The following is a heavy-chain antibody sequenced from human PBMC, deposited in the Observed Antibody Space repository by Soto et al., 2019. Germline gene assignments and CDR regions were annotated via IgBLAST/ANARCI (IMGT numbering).Heavy chain of an antibody. J-gene: IGHJ4*02. Sequence: SETLSLTCTVSGGSVNSSPYYWGWIRQSPGKGLEWIGSISYGGTTFSNPSLQNRVVISLDTSKNQFSLKLTSVTTADTAVYYCAATPRYWGQGTLVTVSS. D-gene: IGHD2-15*01. V-gene: IGHV4-39*07. CDR2: ISYGGTT. CDR1: GGSVNSSPYY. CDR3: AATPRY.